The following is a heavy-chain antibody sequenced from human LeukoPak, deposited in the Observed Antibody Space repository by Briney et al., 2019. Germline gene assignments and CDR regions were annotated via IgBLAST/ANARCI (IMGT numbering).Heavy chain of an antibody. CDR2: ISSRAASI. J-gene: IGHJ6*04. Sequence: GGSLRLSCAASGFTFSSYEMNWVRQAPGKGLEWVSTISSRAASIYYADSVKGRFTISRDNAKNSLYLQMNSLRAEDTAVYYCAGSADCTRTSCYAMDVWGKGTTVIVSS. V-gene: IGHV3-48*03. D-gene: IGHD2-2*01. CDR1: GFTFSSYE. CDR3: AGSADCTRTSCYAMDV.